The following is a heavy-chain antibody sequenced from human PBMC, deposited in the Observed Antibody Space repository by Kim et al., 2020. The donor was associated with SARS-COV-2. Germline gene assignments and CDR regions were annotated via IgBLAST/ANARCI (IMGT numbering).Heavy chain of an antibody. D-gene: IGHD1-26*01. CDR1: GFTFSQYG. CDR2: VSTDGTIK. CDR3: AKDEMGAPNKFDY. V-gene: IGHV3-30*18. Sequence: GGSLRLSCAASGFTFSQYGMQWIRQAPGKGLEWVAFVSTDGTIKYYGDSVKGRFTISRDNSKNTVYLQMNSLRPDDTAIYFCAKDEMGAPNKFDYWGQGTLVTVSS. J-gene: IGHJ4*02.